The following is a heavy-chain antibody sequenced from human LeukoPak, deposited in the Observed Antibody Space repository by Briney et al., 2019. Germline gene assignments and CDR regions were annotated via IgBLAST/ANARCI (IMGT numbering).Heavy chain of an antibody. CDR2: IYYSGST. Sequence: SETLSLTCTVSGGSISSSSYYWGWIRQPPGKGLEWIGSIYYSGSTYYNPSLKSRVTISVDTSKNQFSLKLSSVTAADTAVYYCARDPLSDYVPFDYWGQGTLVTVSS. CDR3: ARDPLSDYVPFDY. J-gene: IGHJ4*02. CDR1: GGSISSSSYY. D-gene: IGHD4-17*01. V-gene: IGHV4-39*07.